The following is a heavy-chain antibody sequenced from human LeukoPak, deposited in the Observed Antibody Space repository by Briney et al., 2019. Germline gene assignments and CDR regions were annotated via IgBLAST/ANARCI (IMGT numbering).Heavy chain of an antibody. CDR2: IIPIFNTI. V-gene: IGHV1-69*13. CDR3: ARGLSRWSTPTSSYYYRMDV. Sequence: ASVKVSCKASGGTLSTYSISWVRQAPGQGLEWIGGIIPIFNTINYAQRFQGRVTLTADESTNTAYMELSSLRSEDTAVYYCARGLSRWSTPTSSYYYRMDVWGQGTTVAVSS. D-gene: IGHD4-23*01. J-gene: IGHJ6*02. CDR1: GGTLSTYS.